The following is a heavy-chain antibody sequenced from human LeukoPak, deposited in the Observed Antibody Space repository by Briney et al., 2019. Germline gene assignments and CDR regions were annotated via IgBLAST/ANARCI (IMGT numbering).Heavy chain of an antibody. D-gene: IGHD2-21*02. J-gene: IGHJ6*03. V-gene: IGHV4-61*02. CDR2: LYTNDNT. Sequence: SQTLSLTCTVSGGSVNSGRYYWTWIRQPAGKGLEWIGRLYTNDNTNYNPSLESRVSISLDTSKSQFYLQLTSVTAAVTAVYFCARGVVTDDYYMDVWGKGTTVTVSS. CDR1: GGSVNSGRYY. CDR3: ARGVVTDDYYMDV.